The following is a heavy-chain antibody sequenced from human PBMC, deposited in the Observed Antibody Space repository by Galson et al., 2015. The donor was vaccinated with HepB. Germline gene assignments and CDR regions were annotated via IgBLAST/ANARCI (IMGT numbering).Heavy chain of an antibody. J-gene: IGHJ6*03. CDR3: AHKYLGRANGGGLYYMDV. CDR2: IYWDDDK. V-gene: IGHV2-5*02. D-gene: IGHD4-23*01. Sequence: PALVKPTQTLTLTCTFSGFSLSTSGVGVGWIRQPPGKALEWLALIYWDDDKRYSPSLKSRLTITKDTSKNQVVLTMTNMDPVDTATYYCAHKYLGRANGGGLYYMDVWGKGTTVTVSS. CDR1: GFSLSTSGVG.